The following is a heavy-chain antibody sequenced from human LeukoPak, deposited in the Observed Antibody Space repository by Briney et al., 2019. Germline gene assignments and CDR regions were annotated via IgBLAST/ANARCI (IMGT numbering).Heavy chain of an antibody. V-gene: IGHV3-66*01. CDR3: ARDRPYSSGIDY. Sequence: GGSLRLSCAASGFTFSSNYMSWVRQAPGKGLEWVSVIYSGGSTYYADSVKGRFTISRDNSKNTLYLQMNSLRAEDTAVYYCARDRPYSSGIDYWGQGTLVTVSS. CDR2: IYSGGST. D-gene: IGHD6-19*01. CDR1: GFTFSSNY. J-gene: IGHJ4*02.